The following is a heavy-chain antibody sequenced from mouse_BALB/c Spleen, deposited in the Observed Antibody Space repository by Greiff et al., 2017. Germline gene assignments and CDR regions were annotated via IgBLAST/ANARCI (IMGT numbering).Heavy chain of an antibody. V-gene: IGHV2-9-2*01. CDR3: VRETYYDYDIYAMDY. D-gene: IGHD2-4*01. Sequence: VQVVESGPGLVAPSQSLSITCTVSGFSLTSYDISWIRQPPGKGLEWLGVIWTGGGTNYNSAFMSRLSISKDNSKSQVFLKMNSLQTDDTAIYYCVRETYYDYDIYAMDYWGQGTSVTVSS. CDR1: GFSLTSYD. CDR2: IWTGGGT. J-gene: IGHJ4*01.